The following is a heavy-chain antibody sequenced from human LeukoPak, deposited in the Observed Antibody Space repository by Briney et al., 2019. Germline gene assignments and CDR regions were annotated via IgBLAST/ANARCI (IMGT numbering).Heavy chain of an antibody. V-gene: IGHV3-64D*06. J-gene: IGHJ4*02. Sequence: GGSLRLSCSTSGFTFSNFVMQWVRKTPGKGLEYVSVISTEGSQYYPDSVKGRFTIFRDNSKNTLYLQMNSLRPEDTAIYYCAKNDGNIWQPHSWGQGTLVTVSS. CDR2: ISTEGSQ. CDR1: GFTFSNFV. CDR3: AKNDGNIWQPHS.